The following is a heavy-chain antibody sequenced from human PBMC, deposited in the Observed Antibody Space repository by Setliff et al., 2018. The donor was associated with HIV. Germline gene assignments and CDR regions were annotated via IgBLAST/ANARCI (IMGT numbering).Heavy chain of an antibody. D-gene: IGHD3-3*01. V-gene: IGHV4-59*11. CDR2: IHYSGSS. Sequence: SETLSLTCTVSGGSITGHYWSWIRQPPVKGLEWIGYIHYSGSSNYNPSLESRVSISLDTSKKQVSLKRNSVTVSDTPVYYCARGLSIFGVATPGFYSFMDVWGKGTTVTV. CDR3: ARGLSIFGVATPGFYSFMDV. J-gene: IGHJ6*03. CDR1: GGSITGHY.